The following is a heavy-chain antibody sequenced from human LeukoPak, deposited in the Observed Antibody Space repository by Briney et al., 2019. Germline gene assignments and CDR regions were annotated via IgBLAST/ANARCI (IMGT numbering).Heavy chain of an antibody. CDR1: GFLFSAYD. Sequence: GGSLRLSCAASGFLFSAYDFHWVRQAPGKGLEWVAFISYDGSSKNYAQSVKGRFTISRDNSKNTLYAQMNSLRHEDTAVYYCARVTGHSGYDLKYWGQGALVTVSS. J-gene: IGHJ4*02. CDR2: ISYDGSSK. CDR3: ARVTGHSGYDLKY. V-gene: IGHV3-30*01. D-gene: IGHD5-12*01.